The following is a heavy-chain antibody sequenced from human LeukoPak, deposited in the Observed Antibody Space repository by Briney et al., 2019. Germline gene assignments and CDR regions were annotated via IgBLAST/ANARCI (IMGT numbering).Heavy chain of an antibody. CDR2: IVGSGGNI. CDR3: AKGLTWDSTSCSD. V-gene: IGHV3-23*01. CDR1: GFIFSSYA. Sequence: QPGGSLRLSCAASGFIFSSYAMSWVRQAPGKGLEWVSAIVGSGGNIYCADSVKGRFTISRDNFKSTLYLQMNSLRAEDTAVYYCAKGLTWDSTSCSDWGQGTLVTVSS. J-gene: IGHJ4*02. D-gene: IGHD2-2*01.